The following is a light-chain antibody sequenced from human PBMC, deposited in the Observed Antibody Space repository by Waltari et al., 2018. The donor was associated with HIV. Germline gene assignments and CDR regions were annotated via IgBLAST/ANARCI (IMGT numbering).Light chain of an antibody. CDR1: VLPNQY. Sequence: SYELTQPPSVSVSPGPTARITCSGDVLPNQYTFWYQQKSGQAPVLVVYKDSERPAGIPERFSGSSSGTTVTLFIDGVQAEDEADYYCQAADSSGSNFVFGTGTKVTVL. CDR2: KDS. V-gene: IGLV3-25*03. J-gene: IGLJ1*01. CDR3: QAADSSGSNFV.